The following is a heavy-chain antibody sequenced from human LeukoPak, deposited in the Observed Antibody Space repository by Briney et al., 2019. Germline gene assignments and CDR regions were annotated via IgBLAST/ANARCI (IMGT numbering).Heavy chain of an antibody. D-gene: IGHD6-6*01. CDR2: IYYSGST. V-gene: IGHV4-39*01. J-gene: IGHJ4*02. CDR3: ARLRYSSSSPFDY. CDR1: GGSISSSSYY. Sequence: PSETLSLTCTVSGGSISSSSYYWGWIRQLPGKGLEWIGSIYYSGSTYYNPSLKSRVTISVDTSKNQFSPKLSSVTAADTAVYYCARLRYSSSSPFDYWGQGTLVTVSS.